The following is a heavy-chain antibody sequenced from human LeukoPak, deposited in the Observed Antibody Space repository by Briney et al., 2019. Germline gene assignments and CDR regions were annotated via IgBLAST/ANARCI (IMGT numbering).Heavy chain of an antibody. D-gene: IGHD5-18*01. CDR3: ATGARGYSYGLNY. J-gene: IGHJ4*02. CDR1: GFTFSGSA. CDR2: IRSTANGYAT. Sequence: GGSLRLSCAASGFTFSGSALHWVRQASGKGLEWVGRIRSTANGYATAYAASVKGRFTISRDDSKNTAYLQMDSLKTEDAAVYYCATGARGYSYGLNYWGQGTLVTVSS. V-gene: IGHV3-73*01.